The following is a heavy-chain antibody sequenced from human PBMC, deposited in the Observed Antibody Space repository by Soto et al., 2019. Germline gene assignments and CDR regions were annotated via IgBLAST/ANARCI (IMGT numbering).Heavy chain of an antibody. CDR1: GFTFSSYA. V-gene: IGHV3-30-3*01. J-gene: IGHJ4*02. Sequence: QVQLVESGGGVVQPGRSLRLSCAASGFTFSSYAMHWVRQAPGKGLEWVAVISYDGSNKYYADSVKGRFTISRDNSKNTLYLQMNSLRAEDTAVYYCASAPPAGTIGGPYYFDYWGQGTLVTVSS. D-gene: IGHD6-13*01. CDR2: ISYDGSNK. CDR3: ASAPPAGTIGGPYYFDY.